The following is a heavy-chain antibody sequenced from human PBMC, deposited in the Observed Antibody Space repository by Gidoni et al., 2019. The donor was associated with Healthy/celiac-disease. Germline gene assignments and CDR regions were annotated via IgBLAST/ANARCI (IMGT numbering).Heavy chain of an antibody. CDR3: AHRRGSVYDSSGYYSYYYGMDV. J-gene: IGHJ6*02. Sequence: QITLKESGPTLVKPTQTLTLTCTFSGFSLSTSGVGVGWIRQPPGKALEWLALIYWDDDKRYSPSLKSRLTITKDTSKNQVVLTMTNMDPVDTATYYCAHRRGSVYDSSGYYSYYYGMDVWGQGTTVTVSS. CDR2: IYWDDDK. D-gene: IGHD3-22*01. V-gene: IGHV2-5*02. CDR1: GFSLSTSGVG.